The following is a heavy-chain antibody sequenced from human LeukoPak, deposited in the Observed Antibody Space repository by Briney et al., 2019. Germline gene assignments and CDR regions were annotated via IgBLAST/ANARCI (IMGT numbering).Heavy chain of an antibody. D-gene: IGHD3-9*01. J-gene: IGHJ4*02. CDR2: IYHSGST. V-gene: IGHV4-38-2*01. Sequence: SETLSLTCAVSGYSISSGYYWGWIRQPPGKGLEWIGSIYHSGSTYYNPSLKSRFPISVDTSKNQFSLKLSSVTAADTAVYYCARSATGFRQDYWGQGTLVTVSS. CDR3: ARSATGFRQDY. CDR1: GYSISSGYY.